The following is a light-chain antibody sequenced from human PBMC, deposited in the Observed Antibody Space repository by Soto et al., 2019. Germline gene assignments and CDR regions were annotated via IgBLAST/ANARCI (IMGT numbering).Light chain of an antibody. V-gene: IGKV1-39*01. CDR2: TAS. Sequence: IQITHSPSSLSPSVGDTVTITCRTSQNISNYLNWYQQNAGKAPRLLIYTASSLQSGVPSRFSGSGSGTSFTLTISSLQPEDFATYFCQQSHSTPWTLGPGTKVDIK. CDR1: QNISNY. CDR3: QQSHSTPWT. J-gene: IGKJ1*01.